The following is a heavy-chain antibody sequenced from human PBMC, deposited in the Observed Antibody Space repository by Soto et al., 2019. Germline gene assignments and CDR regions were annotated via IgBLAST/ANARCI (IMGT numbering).Heavy chain of an antibody. Sequence: GESLKISCKGSGYSFTTYWIGWVRQMPGKGLEWMGIIYPGDSDTRYSPSFQGLVTISADKSISTAYLQWSSLKASDTAMYYCARRDGSGSYVIYSAFDIWGQGTMVTVSS. V-gene: IGHV5-51*01. J-gene: IGHJ3*02. CDR1: GYSFTTYW. D-gene: IGHD3-10*01. CDR3: ARRDGSGSYVIYSAFDI. CDR2: IYPGDSDT.